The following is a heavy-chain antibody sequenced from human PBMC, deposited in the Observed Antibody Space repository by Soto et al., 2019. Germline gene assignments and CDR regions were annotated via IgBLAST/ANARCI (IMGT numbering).Heavy chain of an antibody. J-gene: IGHJ3*02. CDR2: IYHSGST. Sequence: QMQLQESGPGLVKPSGTLSLTCTVSGVFINSANWWTWVRQSPGKGLEWIGEIYHSGSTNFNPSLKSRVTISVDNSKNQFYLELTSVTAADTAVYYCARYCGGGSCYLGAFDIWGQGTMVTVSS. CDR3: ARYCGGGSCYLGAFDI. D-gene: IGHD2-15*01. CDR1: GVFINSANW. V-gene: IGHV4-4*02.